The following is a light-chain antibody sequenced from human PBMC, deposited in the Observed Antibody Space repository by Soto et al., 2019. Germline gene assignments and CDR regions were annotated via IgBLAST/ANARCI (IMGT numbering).Light chain of an antibody. CDR1: QSVSSSY. Sequence: EIVLTQSPGTLSLSPGERATLSCRASQSVSSSYLAWYQQKPGQAPRLLIYGASSRATGIPDRFSGSGSGTDSTLTISRLEPEEFAVDYCQQYGSSPTYTFGRGTKLEIK. V-gene: IGKV3-20*01. J-gene: IGKJ2*01. CDR3: QQYGSSPTYT. CDR2: GAS.